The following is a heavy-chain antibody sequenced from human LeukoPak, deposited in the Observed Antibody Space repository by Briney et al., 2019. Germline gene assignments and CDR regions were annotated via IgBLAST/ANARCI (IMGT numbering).Heavy chain of an antibody. Sequence: GGSLRLSCAASGFTFSSYGMHWVRQAPGKGLEWVAVISYDGSNKYYADSVKGRFTISRDNSKNTLYLQMNSLRAEDTAVYYCAKDPLNFYGGAYKARYYEYYFDYWGQGTMVTVSS. V-gene: IGHV3-30*18. CDR1: GFTFSSYG. CDR3: AKDPLNFYGGAYKARYYEYYFDY. J-gene: IGHJ4*02. D-gene: IGHD1-26*01. CDR2: ISYDGSNK.